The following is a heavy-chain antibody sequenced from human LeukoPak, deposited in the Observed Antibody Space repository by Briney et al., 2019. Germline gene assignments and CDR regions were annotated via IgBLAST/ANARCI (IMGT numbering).Heavy chain of an antibody. V-gene: IGHV3-23*01. D-gene: IGHD3-22*01. CDR3: ANGRGYYYVVDY. CDR2: ISGSGGST. CDR1: GFTFSSYA. Sequence: PGGSLRLSCAASGFTFSSYAMSWVRQAPGKGLEWVSAISGSGGSTYYADSVKGRFTISRDNSKNTLYLQMTSLRAEDTAVYYCANGRGYYYVVDYWGQGTLVTVSS. J-gene: IGHJ4*02.